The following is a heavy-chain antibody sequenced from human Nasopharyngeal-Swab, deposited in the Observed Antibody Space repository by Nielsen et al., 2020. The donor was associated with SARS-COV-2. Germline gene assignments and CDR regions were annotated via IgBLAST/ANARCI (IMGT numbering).Heavy chain of an antibody. CDR1: GYTFTSYD. V-gene: IGHV1-8*01. J-gene: IGHJ5*02. D-gene: IGHD6-19*01. Sequence: ASVKVSCKASGYTFTSYDINWVRQATGQGLEWMGWMNPNSGNTGYAQKFQGRVTMTRNTSISTAYMELSSLRSEDTAVYYCAREEIAVAATRWFDPWGQGTLVTVSS. CDR2: MNPNSGNT. CDR3: AREEIAVAATRWFDP.